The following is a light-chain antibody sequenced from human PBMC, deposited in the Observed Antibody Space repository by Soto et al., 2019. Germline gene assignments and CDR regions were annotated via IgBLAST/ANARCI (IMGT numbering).Light chain of an antibody. CDR2: AAS. CDR3: QQSYITPLT. Sequence: DIQMTQSPSSLSASVGDRVTITCRASQSISSHLNWYHHKPGKAPKLLIYAASSLQSGVPSRFSGSGSGTDFTLTIRSLQPEDFATYYCQQSYITPLTFGPGTKVDIK. CDR1: QSISSH. V-gene: IGKV1-39*01. J-gene: IGKJ3*01.